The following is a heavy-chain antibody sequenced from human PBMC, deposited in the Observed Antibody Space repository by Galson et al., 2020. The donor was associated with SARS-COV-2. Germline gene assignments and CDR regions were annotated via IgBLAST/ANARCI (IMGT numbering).Heavy chain of an antibody. CDR3: ARDLTNYDFRSGTGF. Sequence: GGSLRLTCAAPGFTFSSYAMHWVRQAPGKGLESVAVISYDGSNKYYADTVKGRFTIPSDNSNNTLYLQMNSLRTEDKSVYYCARDLTNYDFRSGTGFWSQGTLVTVSS. D-gene: IGHD3-3*01. V-gene: IGHV3-30*04. CDR1: GFTFSSYA. CDR2: ISYDGSNK. J-gene: IGHJ4*02.